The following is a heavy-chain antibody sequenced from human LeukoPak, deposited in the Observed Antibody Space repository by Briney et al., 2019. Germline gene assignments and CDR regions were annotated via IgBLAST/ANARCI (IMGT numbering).Heavy chain of an antibody. J-gene: IGHJ4*02. V-gene: IGHV4-4*02. CDR3: ARHYLRAMVRGVISH. Sequence: SETLSLTCAVSGGSISSSNWWSWVRQPPGKGLEWIGEIYHSWSTNYNPSLKRRVTISVDKSKNQFSLKLSSVNAADTAVYYCARHYLRAMVRGVISHWGQGTLVTVSS. D-gene: IGHD3-10*01. CDR2: IYHSWST. CDR1: GGSISSSNW.